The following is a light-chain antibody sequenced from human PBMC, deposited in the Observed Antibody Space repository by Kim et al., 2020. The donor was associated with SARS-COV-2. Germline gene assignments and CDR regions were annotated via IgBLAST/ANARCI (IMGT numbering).Light chain of an antibody. CDR1: SSNIGNNY. Sequence: QKVPISCSGSSSNIGNNYVSWYQQLPGTAPKLLIYDNNKRPSGIPDRFSGSKSGTSATLGITGLQTGDEADYYCGTWDSSLSAGYVFGTGTKVTVL. J-gene: IGLJ1*01. CDR3: GTWDSSLSAGYV. CDR2: DNN. V-gene: IGLV1-51*01.